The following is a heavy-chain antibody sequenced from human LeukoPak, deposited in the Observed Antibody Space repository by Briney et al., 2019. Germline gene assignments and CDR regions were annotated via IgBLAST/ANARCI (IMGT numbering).Heavy chain of an antibody. D-gene: IGHD6-13*01. CDR3: ARVIAAAGTYGGWFDP. Sequence: PSETLSLTCTVSGYSISSGYYWGWIRQPPGKGLEWIGSIYHSGSTYYNPSLKSRVTISVDTSKNQFSLKLSSVTAADTAVYYCARVIAAAGTYGGWFDPWGQGTLVTVSS. CDR2: IYHSGST. J-gene: IGHJ5*02. V-gene: IGHV4-38-2*02. CDR1: GYSISSGYY.